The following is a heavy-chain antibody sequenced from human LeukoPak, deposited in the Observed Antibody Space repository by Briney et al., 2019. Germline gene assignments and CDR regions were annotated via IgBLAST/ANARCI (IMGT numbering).Heavy chain of an antibody. CDR2: AGWAGGTT. Sequence: GGSLRLSCATSGFNFDRYTIHWVRQAPGKGLEWVSLAGWAGGTTYYSDSVRGRITISRDSGKNSVYLQMNSLTTDDTAFYFCAKELDTMFFDYWGQGALVTVSS. CDR3: AKELDTMFFDY. J-gene: IGHJ4*02. CDR1: GFNFDRYT. V-gene: IGHV3-43*01. D-gene: IGHD5-18*01.